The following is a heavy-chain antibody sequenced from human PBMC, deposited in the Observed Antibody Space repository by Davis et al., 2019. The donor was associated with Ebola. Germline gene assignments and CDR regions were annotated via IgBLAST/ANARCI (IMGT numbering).Heavy chain of an antibody. CDR3: ARDELWFRELSPFY. V-gene: IGHV3-30-3*01. CDR2: ISYDGSNK. D-gene: IGHD3-10*01. Sequence: PGGSLRLSCADSGFSISSYAMHWVRQAPGKGLEWVAVISYDGSNKYYADSVKGRFTISRDNSKNTLYLQMNSLRAEDTAVYYCARDELWFRELSPFYWGQGTLVTVSS. J-gene: IGHJ4*02. CDR1: GFSISSYA.